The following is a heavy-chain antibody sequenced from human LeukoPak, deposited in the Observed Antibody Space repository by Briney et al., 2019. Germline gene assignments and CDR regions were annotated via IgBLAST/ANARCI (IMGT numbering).Heavy chain of an antibody. D-gene: IGHD3-22*01. CDR3: ARSAISGYYPLGY. CDR1: GFTFSSYW. CDR2: IKQDGSEK. J-gene: IGHJ4*02. Sequence: GGSLRLSCAASGFTFSSYWMSWVRQAPGKGLEWVANIKQDGSEKYYVDSVKGRFTISRDNAKNSLYLQMNSLRAEDTAMYYCARSAISGYYPLGYWGQGILVTVSS. V-gene: IGHV3-7*01.